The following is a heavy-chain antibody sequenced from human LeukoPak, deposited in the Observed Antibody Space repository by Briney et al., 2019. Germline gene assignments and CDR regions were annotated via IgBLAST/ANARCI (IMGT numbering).Heavy chain of an antibody. D-gene: IGHD1-26*01. V-gene: IGHV3-48*04. CDR3: AMTSGSTGGY. CDR2: ISSSSGTI. Sequence: GGSLRLSCAASGFTFSSYNLNWVRQAPGKGLEWVSYISSSSGTIYYADSVKGRFTISRDNAKNSLYLQMNSLRAEDTAVYYCAMTSGSTGGYWGQGTLVTVSS. J-gene: IGHJ4*02. CDR1: GFTFSSYN.